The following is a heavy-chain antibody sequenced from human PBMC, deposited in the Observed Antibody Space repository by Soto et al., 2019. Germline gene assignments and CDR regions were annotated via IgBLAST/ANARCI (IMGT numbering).Heavy chain of an antibody. Sequence: PGGSLRLSCAASGFTFSSYAMSWVRQAPGKGLEWVSAISGSGGSTYYADSVKGRFTISRDNSKNTLYLQMNSLRAEDTAVYYCAKGLDIYYYYGMDVWGQGTTVSSP. V-gene: IGHV3-23*01. D-gene: IGHD1-1*01. CDR3: AKGLDIYYYYGMDV. CDR1: GFTFSSYA. CDR2: ISGSGGST. J-gene: IGHJ6*02.